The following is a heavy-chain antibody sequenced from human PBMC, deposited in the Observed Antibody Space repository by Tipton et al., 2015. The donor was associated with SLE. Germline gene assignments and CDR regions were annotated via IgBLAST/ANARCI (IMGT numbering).Heavy chain of an antibody. Sequence: TLSLTCTVSGGSISPYYWSWIRQPPGKGLEWIGYIYTGGSTNFNPSLESRVTISVDTSKNQFSLKLTSVTAADTAVYYCARQGSTTDGLSYYYGMDVLGQGATVTVSS. V-gene: IGHV4-4*09. CDR3: ARQGSTTDGLSYYYGMDV. CDR1: GGSISPYY. D-gene: IGHD1-1*01. J-gene: IGHJ6*02. CDR2: IYTGGST.